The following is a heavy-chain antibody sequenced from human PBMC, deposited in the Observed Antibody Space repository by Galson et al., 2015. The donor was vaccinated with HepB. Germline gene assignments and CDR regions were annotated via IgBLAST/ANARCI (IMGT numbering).Heavy chain of an antibody. CDR3: ARATGLGENDY. CDR1: GFTFSSYG. Sequence: SLRLSCAASGFTFSSYGMHWVRQAPGKGLEWVAVIWYDGSNKYYADSVKGRFTISRDNSKNTLYLQMNSLRAEDTAVYYCARATGLGENDYWGQGTLVTVSS. CDR2: IWYDGSNK. V-gene: IGHV3-33*01. D-gene: IGHD5-24*01. J-gene: IGHJ4*02.